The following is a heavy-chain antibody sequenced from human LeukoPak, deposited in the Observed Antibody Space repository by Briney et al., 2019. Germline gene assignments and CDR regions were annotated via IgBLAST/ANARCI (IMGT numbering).Heavy chain of an antibody. V-gene: IGHV1-18*01. CDR2: ISAYNGNT. CDR3: ARDQFRSAGRTLYYYYYGMDV. D-gene: IGHD1-1*01. J-gene: IGHJ6*02. CDR1: GYTLTSYG. Sequence: GASVKVSCKASGYTLTSYGISWVRQAPGQGLEWMGWISAYNGNTNYAQKLQGRVTMTTDTSTSTAYMELRSLRSDDTAVYYCARDQFRSAGRTLYYYYYGMDVWGQGTTVTVSS.